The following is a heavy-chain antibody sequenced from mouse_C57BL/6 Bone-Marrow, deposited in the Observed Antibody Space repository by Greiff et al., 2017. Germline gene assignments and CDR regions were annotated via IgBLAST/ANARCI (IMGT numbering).Heavy chain of an antibody. CDR2: ISYDGSN. V-gene: IGHV3-6*01. CDR3: ARGYDYSNYGFAY. D-gene: IGHD2-5*01. CDR1: GYSITSGYY. Sequence: VQLKESGPGLVKPSQSLSLTCSVTGYSITSGYYWNWIRQFPGNKLEWMGYISYDGSNNYNPSLKNRISITRDTSKNQFFLKLNSVTTEDTATYYCARGYDYSNYGFAYWGQGTLVTVSA. J-gene: IGHJ3*01.